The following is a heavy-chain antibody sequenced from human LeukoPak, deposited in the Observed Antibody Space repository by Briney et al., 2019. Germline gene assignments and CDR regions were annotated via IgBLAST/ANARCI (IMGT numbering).Heavy chain of an antibody. V-gene: IGHV7-4-1*02. Sequence: ASVKVSCTASGYTFTSYAMNWVRQAPGQGLEWMGWINTNTGNPTYAQGFTGRFVFSLDTSVSTAYLQISSLKAEDTAVYYCARGYRDYYYYYGMDVWGQGTTVTVSS. D-gene: IGHD1-14*01. J-gene: IGHJ6*02. CDR3: ARGYRDYYYYYGMDV. CDR2: INTNTGNP. CDR1: GYTFTSYA.